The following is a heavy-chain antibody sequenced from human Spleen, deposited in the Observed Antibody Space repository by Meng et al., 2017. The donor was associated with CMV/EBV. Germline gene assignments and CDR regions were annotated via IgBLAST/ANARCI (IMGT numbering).Heavy chain of an antibody. CDR3: ARERTYYDFWSGPEGDAFDI. Sequence: ASVKVSCKVSGYTVTKLSIHWVRQAPGKGLEWMGGFDPGDGETIYAQKFQGRVTMTRDTSTSTVYMELRSLRSDDTAVYYCARERTYYDFWSGPEGDAFDIWGQGTMVTVSS. D-gene: IGHD3-3*01. V-gene: IGHV1-24*01. CDR1: GYTVTKLS. CDR2: FDPGDGET. J-gene: IGHJ3*02.